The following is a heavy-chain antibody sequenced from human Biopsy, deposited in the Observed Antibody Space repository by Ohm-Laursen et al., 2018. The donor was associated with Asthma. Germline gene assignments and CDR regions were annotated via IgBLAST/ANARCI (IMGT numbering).Heavy chain of an antibody. CDR3: AKEVFPGWELRRGPDS. D-gene: IGHD1-26*01. CDR1: GFSLSNYG. CDR2: ISFDGTNR. V-gene: IGHV3-30*18. Sequence: SLRLSCAASGFSLSNYGMHWVRQAPGKGLDWVAVISFDGTNRNYTDSVKGRFTISRDNSRNTLHLEMNRLRAEDTAVYFCAKEVFPGWELRRGPDSWGQGTLVTVSS. J-gene: IGHJ4*02.